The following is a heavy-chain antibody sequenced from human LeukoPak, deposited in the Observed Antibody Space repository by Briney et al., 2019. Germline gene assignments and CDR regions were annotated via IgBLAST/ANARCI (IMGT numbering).Heavy chain of an antibody. J-gene: IGHJ4*02. CDR2: IFPDDSDT. V-gene: IGHV5-51*04. Sequence: GESLKISCTASGYTFTNYWIGWVRQMPGKGLEWMGTIFPDDSDTRYSPSFQGQVTISADKPITTAYLQWSSLKASDTAMYYGAKVVENTYSRRYFDYWGQGTLVTVSS. D-gene: IGHD3-22*01. CDR3: AKVVENTYSRRYFDY. CDR1: GYTFTNYW.